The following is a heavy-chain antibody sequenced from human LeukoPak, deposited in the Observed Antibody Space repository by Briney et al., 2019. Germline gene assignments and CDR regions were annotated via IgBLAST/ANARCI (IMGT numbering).Heavy chain of an antibody. V-gene: IGHV4-61*02. CDR3: AGGSLYYYYYYMDV. D-gene: IGHD3-16*01. J-gene: IGHJ6*03. CDR2: IYTSGST. Sequence: PSETLSLTCAVSGFSISSAYYWGWIRHPAGKGLEWIGRIYTSGSTNYNPSLKSRVTISVDTSKNQFSLKLSSVTAADTAVYYCAGGSLYYYYYYMDVWGKGTTVTVSS. CDR1: GFSISSAYY.